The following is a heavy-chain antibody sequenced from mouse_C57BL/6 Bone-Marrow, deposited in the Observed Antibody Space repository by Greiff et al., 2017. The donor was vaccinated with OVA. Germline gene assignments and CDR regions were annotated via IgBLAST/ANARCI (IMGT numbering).Heavy chain of an antibody. CDR1: GYAFSSSW. V-gene: IGHV1-82*01. CDR2: IYPGDGDT. CDR3: AAYSNYDAMDY. D-gene: IGHD2-5*01. J-gene: IGHJ4*01. Sequence: QVQLQQSGPELVKPGASVKISCKASGYAFSSSWMNWVKQRPGKGLEWIVRIYPGDGDTNYNGKFKGKATLTADKSSSTAYMQLSSLTSEDSAVYFCAAYSNYDAMDYWGQGTSVTVSS.